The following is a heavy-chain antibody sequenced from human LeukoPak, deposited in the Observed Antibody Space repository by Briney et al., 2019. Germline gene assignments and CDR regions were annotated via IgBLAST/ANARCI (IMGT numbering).Heavy chain of an antibody. J-gene: IGHJ4*02. V-gene: IGHV4-39*02. Sequence: SETLSLTCTVSGGSISSSSYYWGWLRQSPGEGLEWIGSISYSGTTYYNPSLLSRVTISVDTSKHHFSLKMSSVTAADTAVYYCAANSADYNTLGSSYKVWGQGTLVTVSS. CDR1: GGSISSSSYY. CDR2: ISYSGTT. D-gene: IGHD3-10*01. CDR3: AANSADYNTLGSSYKV.